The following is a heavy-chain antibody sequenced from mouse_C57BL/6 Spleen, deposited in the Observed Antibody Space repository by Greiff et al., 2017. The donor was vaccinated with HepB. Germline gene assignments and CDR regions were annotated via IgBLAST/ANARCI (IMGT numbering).Heavy chain of an antibody. CDR3: TRRYYYGSSYVSYFDY. J-gene: IGHJ2*01. D-gene: IGHD1-1*01. Sequence: QVQLKESGAELVRPGASVTLSCKASGYTFTDYEMHWVKQTPVHGLEWIGAIDPETGGTAYNQKFKGKAILTADKSSSTAYMELRSLTSEDSAVYYCTRRYYYGSSYVSYFDYWGQGTTLTVSS. CDR1: GYTFTDYE. CDR2: IDPETGGT. V-gene: IGHV1-15*01.